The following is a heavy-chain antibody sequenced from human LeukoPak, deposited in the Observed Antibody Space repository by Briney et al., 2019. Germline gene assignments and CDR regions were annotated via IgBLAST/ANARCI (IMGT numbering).Heavy chain of an antibody. J-gene: IGHJ4*02. D-gene: IGHD1-1*01. CDR2: ISGSGGST. Sequence: GGSLRLSCAASGFAFSSYAMSWVRQAPGKGLEWVSDISGSGGSTNYADSVKGRFTISRDNSKNTLYLQMNSLRAEDTAVYYCAKVWRGNYYDYWGQGTLVTVSS. V-gene: IGHV3-23*01. CDR1: GFAFSSYA. CDR3: AKVWRGNYYDY.